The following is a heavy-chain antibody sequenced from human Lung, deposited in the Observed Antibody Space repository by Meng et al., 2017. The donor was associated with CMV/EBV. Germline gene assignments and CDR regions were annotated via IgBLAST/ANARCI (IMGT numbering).Heavy chain of an antibody. J-gene: IGHJ4*02. CDR1: GSISSCGYY. CDR2: IYYRGST. CDR3: ARTRPLGTKGGWYFDY. D-gene: IGHD1-1*01. V-gene: IGHV4-31*02. Sequence: GSISSCGYYWGWMRQHPGKGLEWIGYIYYRGSTYYNPSLKSRVTISVDTSKNQFSLKLSSVTAADTAVYYCARTRPLGTKGGWYFDYWGQGTLVTVSS.